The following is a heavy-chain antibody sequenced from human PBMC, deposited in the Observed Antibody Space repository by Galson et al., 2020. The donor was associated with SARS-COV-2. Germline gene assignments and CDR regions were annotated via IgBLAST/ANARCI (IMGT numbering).Heavy chain of an antibody. D-gene: IGHD4-17*01. Sequence: GGSLRLSCAASGFTFSRYALAWVRQTPGQGLEWVSGISGGGGSTYYVDSVKGRFTISRDTSQNTVHLQMSSLRAEDTAVYYCAKDRGNDYGDQLDFWGQGTLVTVSS. CDR1: GFTFSRYA. CDR3: AKDRGNDYGDQLDF. CDR2: ISGGGGST. V-gene: IGHV3-23*01. J-gene: IGHJ4*02.